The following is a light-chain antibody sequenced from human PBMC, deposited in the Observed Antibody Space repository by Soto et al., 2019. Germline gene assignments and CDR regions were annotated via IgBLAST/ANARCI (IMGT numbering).Light chain of an antibody. CDR2: AAS. CDR3: QDYGTSWT. Sequence: IVMTQSPATPSMSPGERATLSCRASQSLNRDLAWYQQKPGQSPRLLIYAASSRATGIPDRFSGSGSGTDFTLTINRLEPEDFAVYYCQDYGTSWTFGQGTKV. CDR1: QSLNRD. V-gene: IGKV3-20*01. J-gene: IGKJ1*01.